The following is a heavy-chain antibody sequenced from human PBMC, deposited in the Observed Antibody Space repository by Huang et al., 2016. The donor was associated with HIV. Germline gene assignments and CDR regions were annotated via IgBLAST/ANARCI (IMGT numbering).Heavy chain of an antibody. CDR2: INHSGNT. Sequence: QVQLQQWGAGLLKPSETLSLTCAVYGGSFSGYNWSWIRQSPGKGLAWIGEINHSGNTNYNPSLKRRVTISVDTSKNQFSLRLSSVTAADTAVYYCARGTAAAHSDYWGQGTLVTVYS. D-gene: IGHD6-13*01. CDR3: ARGTAAAHSDY. CDR1: GGSFSGYN. J-gene: IGHJ4*02. V-gene: IGHV4-34*01.